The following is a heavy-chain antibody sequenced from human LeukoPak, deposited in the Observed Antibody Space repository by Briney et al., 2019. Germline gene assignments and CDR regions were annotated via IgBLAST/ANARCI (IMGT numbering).Heavy chain of an antibody. Sequence: TSETLSLTCTVSAGSISSSSYYWGWIRQPPGKGLEWIGSIFYSGSTYYNPFLKSRVAISVDTSKNQFSLNLSSVAAADTAVYYCARRAAGAGDFDYWGQGTLVTVSS. CDR2: IFYSGST. CDR1: AGSISSSSYY. D-gene: IGHD6-13*01. V-gene: IGHV4-39*01. J-gene: IGHJ4*02. CDR3: ARRAAGAGDFDY.